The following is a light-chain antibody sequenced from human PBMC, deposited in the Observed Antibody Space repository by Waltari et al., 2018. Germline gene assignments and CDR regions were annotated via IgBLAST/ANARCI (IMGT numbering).Light chain of an antibody. V-gene: IGKV3-20*01. CDR2: GAS. J-gene: IGKJ3*01. CDR3: QQYGSSLVT. CDR1: QSVSSSY. Sequence: EIVLTQSPGTLSLSPGERATLSCRASQSVSSSYLAWYQQKPGQAPRLLIYGASSRATGIPDRFSGSGPGTDFTLTISRLEPEDFAVYYCQQYGSSLVTFGPGTKVDIK.